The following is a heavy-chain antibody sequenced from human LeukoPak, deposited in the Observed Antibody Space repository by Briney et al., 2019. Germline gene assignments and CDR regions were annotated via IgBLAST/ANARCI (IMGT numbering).Heavy chain of an antibody. CDR1: GFTFSSYA. J-gene: IGHJ4*02. CDR2: ISYDGSNK. Sequence: PGGSLRLSCAASGFTFSSYAMHWVRQAPGKGLEWVAVISYDGSNKYYADSVKGRFTISRDNSKNTLYLQMNTLRAEDTAVYYCARAAYGSGSYYGRFDYWGQGTLVTVSS. D-gene: IGHD3-10*01. CDR3: ARAAYGSGSYYGRFDY. V-gene: IGHV3-30*14.